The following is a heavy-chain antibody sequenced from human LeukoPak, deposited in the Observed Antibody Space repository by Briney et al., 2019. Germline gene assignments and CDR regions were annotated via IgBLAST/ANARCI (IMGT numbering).Heavy chain of an antibody. J-gene: IGHJ4*02. Sequence: GGSLSLSCAASGFTFSSSAMSWVRQAPGKGLEWVSRISGSGDSTYYADSVEGRFTISRDNSKNTLYLQMNNLRAEDTAVYYCATQAGSGSYVFDYWGQGTLVTVSS. V-gene: IGHV3-23*01. CDR2: ISGSGDST. CDR1: GFTFSSSA. D-gene: IGHD1-26*01. CDR3: ATQAGSGSYVFDY.